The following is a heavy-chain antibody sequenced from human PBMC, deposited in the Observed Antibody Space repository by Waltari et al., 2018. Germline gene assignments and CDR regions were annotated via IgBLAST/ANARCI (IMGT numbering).Heavy chain of an antibody. CDR2: IYYDGST. CDR3: ARQGLYCRSSSCVGLDFSH. Sequence: QESGPGLLKPSETLSLTCGVSGGSVSATSYVWGWIRQSPGQGLDWLGNIYYDGSTNSNSSLKSRFSISVDTSQNQISLKLTSVTAADTAVYYCARQGLYCRSSSCVGLDFSHWGQGTLVAVSS. CDR1: GGSVSATSYV. J-gene: IGHJ4*02. V-gene: IGHV4-39*01. D-gene: IGHD2-2*01.